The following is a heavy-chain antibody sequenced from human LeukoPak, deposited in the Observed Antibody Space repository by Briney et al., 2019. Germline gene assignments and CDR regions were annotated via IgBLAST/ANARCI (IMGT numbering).Heavy chain of an antibody. D-gene: IGHD6-19*01. Sequence: GASVKVSCKASGYTFTSYAMHWVRQAPGQRLEWMGWINAGNGNTKYSQKFQGRVTITRDTSASTAYMELSSLRSEDTAVYYCARASYSSGWYVPYYYYGMDVWGQGTTVTVSS. CDR2: INAGNGNT. CDR3: ARASYSSGWYVPYYYYGMDV. V-gene: IGHV1-3*01. J-gene: IGHJ6*02. CDR1: GYTFTSYA.